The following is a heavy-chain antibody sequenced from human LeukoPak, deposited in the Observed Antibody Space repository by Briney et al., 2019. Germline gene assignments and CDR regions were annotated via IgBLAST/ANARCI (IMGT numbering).Heavy chain of an antibody. CDR2: TNPNSGNT. CDR3: ARGLTTYYDILTGYYMRYYYYGMDV. V-gene: IGHV1-8*01. Sequence: ASVKVSCKASGYTFTSYDINWVRQATGQGLEWMGWTNPNSGNTGYAQKFQGRVTMTRNTSISTAYMELSSLRSEDTAVYYCARGLTTYYDILTGYYMRYYYYGMDVWGQGTTVTVSS. CDR1: GYTFTSYD. J-gene: IGHJ6*02. D-gene: IGHD3-9*01.